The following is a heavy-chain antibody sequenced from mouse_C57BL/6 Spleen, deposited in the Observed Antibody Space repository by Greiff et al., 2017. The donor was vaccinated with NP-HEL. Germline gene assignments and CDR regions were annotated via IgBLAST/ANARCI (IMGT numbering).Heavy chain of an antibody. Sequence: EVQLQQSGPELVKPGASVKIPCKASGYTFTDYNMDWVKQSHGKSLEWIGDINPNNGGTIYNQKFKGKATLTVDKSSSTAYMELRSLTSEETAVYYWGREGGTIRYVVGGFAYWGQGTLVTVSA. V-gene: IGHV1-18*01. D-gene: IGHD1-1*01. J-gene: IGHJ3*01. CDR1: GYTFTDYN. CDR2: INPNNGGT. CDR3: GREGGTIRYVVGGFAY.